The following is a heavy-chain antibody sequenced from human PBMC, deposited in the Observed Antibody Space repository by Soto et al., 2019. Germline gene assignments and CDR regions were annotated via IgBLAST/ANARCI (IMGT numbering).Heavy chain of an antibody. Sequence: GGSLRLSCAASGFTFSSYWMSWVRQAPGKGLEWVANIKQDGSEKYYVDSVKGRFTISRDNAKNSLDLQMNSLRAEDTAVYYCARGSVVYSSSWYLTYDAFDIRGQGTTVTVSS. D-gene: IGHD6-13*01. J-gene: IGHJ3*02. CDR1: GFTFSSYW. CDR2: IKQDGSEK. CDR3: ARGSVVYSSSWYLTYDAFDI. V-gene: IGHV3-7*05.